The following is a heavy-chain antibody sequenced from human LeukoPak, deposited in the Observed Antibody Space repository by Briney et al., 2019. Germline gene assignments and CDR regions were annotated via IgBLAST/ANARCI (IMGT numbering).Heavy chain of an antibody. CDR1: GGTFSSYA. CDR2: IIPILGIA. V-gene: IGHV1-69*04. D-gene: IGHD7-27*01. Sequence: RASVKVSCKASGGTFSSYAISWVRRAPGQGLEWMGRIIPILGIANCAQKFQGRVTITADKSTSTAYMELSSLRSEDTAVYYCARDLRTGDPDYWGQGTLVTVSS. J-gene: IGHJ4*02. CDR3: ARDLRTGDPDY.